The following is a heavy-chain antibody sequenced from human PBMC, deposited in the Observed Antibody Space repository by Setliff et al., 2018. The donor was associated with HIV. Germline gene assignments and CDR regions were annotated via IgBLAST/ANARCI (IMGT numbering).Heavy chain of an antibody. CDR3: ARHAAGPDGPFDY. Sequence: PSETLSLTCTVSGGLINSHYWNWIRQPPGKGLEWIGNVYHTGSTYYNPSLKSRVTISVDTSKNQFSLKLSSVIAADTAVYYCARHAAGPDGPFDYWGQGTLVTVSS. CDR2: VYHTGST. V-gene: IGHV4-59*08. CDR1: GGLINSHY. J-gene: IGHJ4*02.